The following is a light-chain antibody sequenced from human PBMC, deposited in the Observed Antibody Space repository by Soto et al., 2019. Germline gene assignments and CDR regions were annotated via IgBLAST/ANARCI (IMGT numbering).Light chain of an antibody. CDR1: QSVSGTH. CDR3: QQYGSSST. CDR2: GAS. Sequence: DIVLKQSPGTLSLSPGDRATLSCRASQSVSGTHLAWYQQKPGQAPRLLVYGASSRATGIPDRFSGRGSGTDFTLTISRLEPEDVAVYYCQQYGSSSTFGQGTKVDIK. J-gene: IGKJ1*01. V-gene: IGKV3-20*01.